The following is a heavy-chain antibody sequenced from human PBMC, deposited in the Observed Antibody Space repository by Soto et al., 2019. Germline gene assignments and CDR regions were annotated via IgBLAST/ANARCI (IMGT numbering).Heavy chain of an antibody. V-gene: IGHV1-18*01. CDR3: ARDWKGAEGFEP. J-gene: IGHJ5*02. CDR2: IGADNGDT. CDR1: GYTFSTYG. D-gene: IGHD1-1*01. Sequence: QVQLVQSGAEVKKPGASVKVSCKASGYTFSTYGFSWVRQAPGQGLEWMGWIGADNGDTNYAQNFQCSVTMTTDTSTNTAYMELRSLTSDDTAVYFCARDWKGAEGFEPWGQGTLVTVSS.